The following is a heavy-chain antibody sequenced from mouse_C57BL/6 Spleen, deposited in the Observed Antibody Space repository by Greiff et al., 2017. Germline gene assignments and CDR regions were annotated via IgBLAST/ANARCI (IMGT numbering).Heavy chain of an antibody. V-gene: IGHV1-64*01. D-gene: IGHD1-1*01. J-gene: IGHJ4*01. Sequence: QVKLQQPGAELVKPGASVKLSCKASGYTFTSYWMHWVKQRPGQGLEWIGMIHPNSGSTNYNEKFKSKATLTVDKSSSTAYMQLSSRTSEDSAVYYCARVKEYYGSSYAMDYWGQGTSVTVSS. CDR3: ARVKEYYGSSYAMDY. CDR1: GYTFTSYW. CDR2: IHPNSGST.